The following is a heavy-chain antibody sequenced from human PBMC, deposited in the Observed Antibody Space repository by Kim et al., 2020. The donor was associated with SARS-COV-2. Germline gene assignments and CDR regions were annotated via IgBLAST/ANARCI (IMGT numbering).Heavy chain of an antibody. CDR2: IFRNGNT. CDR1: GGSISSNHW. CDR3: ARDHDRTSSGFEY. J-gene: IGHJ4*02. V-gene: IGHV4-4*02. Sequence: SETLSLTCTVSGGSISSNHWWRWVRQAPGGRPEWIADIFRNGNTNYNPSLRSRVTISMDKSKNQFYLKLDSVTAADTAFYYCARDHDRTSSGFEYWGQGILVTVSS. D-gene: IGHD3-22*01.